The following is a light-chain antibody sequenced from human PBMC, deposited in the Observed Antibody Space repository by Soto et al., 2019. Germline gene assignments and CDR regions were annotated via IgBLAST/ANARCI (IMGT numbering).Light chain of an antibody. CDR3: CSYTSRSAPWV. V-gene: IGLV2-14*01. J-gene: IGLJ3*02. Sequence: QSALTQPASVSGSLGQSITISCTGTSSDIGRYDYVSWYQQHPHKAPILIIYEVNNRPSGVSNRLSGSKSGNTASLTISGLQPEDEADYYCCSYTSRSAPWVFGGGTKLTVL. CDR1: SSDIGRYDY. CDR2: EVN.